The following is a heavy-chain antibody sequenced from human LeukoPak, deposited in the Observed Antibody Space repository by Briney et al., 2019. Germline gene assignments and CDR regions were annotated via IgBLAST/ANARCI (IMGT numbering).Heavy chain of an antibody. D-gene: IGHD4-17*01. CDR3: ARDRSGYGDYGAYYNYMDV. J-gene: IGHJ6*03. V-gene: IGHV1-46*01. CDR2: INPSGGST. Sequence: ASVKVSCKASGYTFTNYYMHWVRQAPGQGLEWMGIINPSGGSTNYAQKFQGRVTMTRDMSMSTVYMELSSLRSEDTAVYYCARDRSGYGDYGAYYNYMDVWGKGTTVIISS. CDR1: GYTFTNYY.